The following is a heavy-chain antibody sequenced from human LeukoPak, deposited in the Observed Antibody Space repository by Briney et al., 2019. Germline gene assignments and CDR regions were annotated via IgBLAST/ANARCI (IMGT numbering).Heavy chain of an antibody. CDR1: GYTFTGYY. CDR2: INPNSGGT. Sequence: ASVKVSCKASGYTFTGYYMHWVRQAPGQGLEWMGWINPNSGGTNYAQKFQGRVTMTRDTSIGTAYMELSRLRSDDTAVYYCARVSRYSSGWRNFDYWGQGTLVTVSS. V-gene: IGHV1-2*02. D-gene: IGHD6-19*01. J-gene: IGHJ4*02. CDR3: ARVSRYSSGWRNFDY.